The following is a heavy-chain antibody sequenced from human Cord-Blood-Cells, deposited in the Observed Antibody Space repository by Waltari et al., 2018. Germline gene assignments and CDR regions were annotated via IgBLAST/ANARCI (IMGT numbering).Heavy chain of an antibody. D-gene: IGHD6-6*01. CDR1: GYTFTSYA. CDR3: ARDPSSSSFDY. Sequence: QVQLVQSGAEVKKPGASVKVSCKAYGYTFTSYAMHWVRQAPGQRIEWMGWINAGNGNTKYSQKFQGRVTITRDTSASTAYMELSSLRSEDTAVYYCARDPSSSSFDYWGQGTLVTVSS. V-gene: IGHV1-3*01. J-gene: IGHJ4*02. CDR2: INAGNGNT.